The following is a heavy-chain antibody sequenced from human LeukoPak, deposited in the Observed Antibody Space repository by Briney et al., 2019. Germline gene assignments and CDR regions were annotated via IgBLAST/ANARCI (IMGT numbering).Heavy chain of an antibody. CDR3: AKNRGAGSHYYYHMNV. CDR1: GFTFSSYG. Sequence: GGSLRLSCAASGFTFSSYGMHWVRQAPGKGLEWVAVISYDGSNKYYADSVKGRFTISRDNSKNTLYLQLNSLRVEDTAVYYCAKNRGAGSHYYYHMNVWGKGTTVTVSS. CDR2: ISYDGSNK. D-gene: IGHD1-26*01. J-gene: IGHJ6*03. V-gene: IGHV3-30*18.